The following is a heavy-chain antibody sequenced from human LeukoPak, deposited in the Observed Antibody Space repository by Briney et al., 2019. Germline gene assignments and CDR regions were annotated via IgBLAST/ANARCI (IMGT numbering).Heavy chain of an antibody. D-gene: IGHD3-3*01. J-gene: IGHJ3*02. CDR3: ANGLGREIPLYDFWSGPTKGYAFDI. V-gene: IGHV3-23*01. CDR1: GFTFSSYA. CDR2: ISGSGGST. Sequence: PGGSLRLSCAASGFTFSSYAMSWVRQAPGKGLEWVSAISGSGGSTYYADSVKGRFTISRDNSKNTLYLQMNSLRAEDTAVYYCANGLGREIPLYDFWSGPTKGYAFDIWGQGTMVTVSS.